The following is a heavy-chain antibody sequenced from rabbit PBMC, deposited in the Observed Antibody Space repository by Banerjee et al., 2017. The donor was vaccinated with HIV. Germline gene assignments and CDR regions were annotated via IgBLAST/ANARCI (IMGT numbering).Heavy chain of an antibody. V-gene: IGHV1S45*01. CDR1: GLDFSSSYW. CDR2: IYAGSSGST. J-gene: IGHJ4*01. Sequence: QEQLEESGGDLVKPGASLTLTCTASGLDFSSSYWICWVRQAPGKGLERIACIYAGSSGSTQYANWAKGRFTISKASWTTVTLQMTSLTAADTASYFCARDLAGVIGWNFNLWGPGTLVTVS. CDR3: ARDLAGVIGWNFNL. D-gene: IGHD4-1*01.